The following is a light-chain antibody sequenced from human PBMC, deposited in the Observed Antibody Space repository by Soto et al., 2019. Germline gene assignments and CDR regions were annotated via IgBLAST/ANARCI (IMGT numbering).Light chain of an antibody. Sequence: EIVLTQSPGTLSLSPGERATLSCRASQSVSSSYLAWYQQKPGQAPRLLTYGASSRATGIPDRFSGSGSGTDFPLTISRLEPEDFAVYYCQQYGTSPFTFGPGTKVDIK. CDR3: QQYGTSPFT. CDR1: QSVSSSY. V-gene: IGKV3-20*01. CDR2: GAS. J-gene: IGKJ3*01.